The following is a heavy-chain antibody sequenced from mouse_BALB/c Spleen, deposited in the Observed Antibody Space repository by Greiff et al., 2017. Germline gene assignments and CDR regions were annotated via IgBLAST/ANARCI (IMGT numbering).Heavy chain of an antibody. CDR2: ISSGGGST. Sequence: EVQLMESGGGLVKPGGSLKLSCAASGFAFSSYDMSWVRQTPEKRLEWVAYISSGGGSTYYPDTVKGRFTISRDNAKNTLYLQMSSLKSEDTAMYYCARRVTTVSYWYFDVWGAGTTVTVSS. CDR1: GFAFSSYD. D-gene: IGHD1-1*01. CDR3: ARRVTTVSYWYFDV. V-gene: IGHV5-12-1*01. J-gene: IGHJ1*01.